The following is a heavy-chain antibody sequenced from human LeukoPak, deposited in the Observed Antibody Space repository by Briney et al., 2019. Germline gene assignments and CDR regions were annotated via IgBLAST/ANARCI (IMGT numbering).Heavy chain of an antibody. CDR2: INPKSGAT. Sequence: ASVRVSCKASGYSFSDFYIHWVRQAPGQGLEWMGWINPKSGATTYAERFRSRVTMTRETSFNTGYLELTSLYSDDTAVFYCARDYSDGYNRRDAFDIWGQGTTLIVSS. D-gene: IGHD5-18*01. CDR3: ARDYSDGYNRRDAFDI. CDR1: GYSFSDFY. V-gene: IGHV1-2*02. J-gene: IGHJ3*02.